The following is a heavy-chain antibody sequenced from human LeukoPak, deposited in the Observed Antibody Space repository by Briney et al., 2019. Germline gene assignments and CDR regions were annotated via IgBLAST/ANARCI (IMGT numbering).Heavy chain of an antibody. Sequence: ASVKVSCKASGYTFTGDYMHWVRQAPGQGLEWMGRINPNSGGTNYAQKFQGRVTMTRDTSISTAYMELSRLRSDDTAVYYCARDRRIAAAANWFDPWGQGTLVTVSS. D-gene: IGHD6-13*01. CDR2: INPNSGGT. J-gene: IGHJ5*02. CDR1: GYTFTGDY. V-gene: IGHV1-2*06. CDR3: ARDRRIAAAANWFDP.